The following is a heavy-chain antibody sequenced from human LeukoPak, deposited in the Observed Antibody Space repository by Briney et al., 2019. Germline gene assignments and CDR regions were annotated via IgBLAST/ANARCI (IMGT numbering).Heavy chain of an antibody. CDR2: IYYSGST. D-gene: IGHD3-22*01. CDR3: ARRSGITMIVVDRAAFDI. CDR1: GGSISSSSYY. J-gene: IGHJ3*02. Sequence: SETLSLTRTVSGGSISSSSYYWGWIRQPPGKGLEWIGSIYYSGSTYYNPSLKSRVTISVDTSKNQFSLKLSSVTAADTAVYYCARRSGITMIVVDRAAFDIWGQGTMVTVSS. V-gene: IGHV4-39*01.